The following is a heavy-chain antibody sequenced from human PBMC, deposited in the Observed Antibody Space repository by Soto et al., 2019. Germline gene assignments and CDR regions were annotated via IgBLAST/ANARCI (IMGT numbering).Heavy chain of an antibody. CDR3: ANGQYGDYHYYYYGMDV. Sequence: GGSLRLSCAASGFTFSSYAMSWVRQAPGKGLEWVSAISGSGGSTYYADSVKGRFTISRDNSKNTLYLQMNSLRAEDTAVYYCANGQYGDYHYYYYGMDVWGQGTTVTVSS. CDR1: GFTFSSYA. CDR2: ISGSGGST. V-gene: IGHV3-23*01. D-gene: IGHD4-17*01. J-gene: IGHJ6*02.